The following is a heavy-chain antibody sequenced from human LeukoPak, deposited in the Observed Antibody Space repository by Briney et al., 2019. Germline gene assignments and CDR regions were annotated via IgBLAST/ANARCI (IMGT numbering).Heavy chain of an antibody. CDR3: TRDTPWAY. CDR2: ISPSTSYI. V-gene: IGHV3-21*01. J-gene: IGHJ4*02. CDR1: GFTFSSYS. Sequence: GGSLRLSCAASGFTFSSYSMNWVRQAPGKGLEWVSSISPSTSYIYYADSVKGRFTISRDNAKNSLYLQMNSLRVEDTAVYLCTRDTPWAYWGQGTLVTVSS.